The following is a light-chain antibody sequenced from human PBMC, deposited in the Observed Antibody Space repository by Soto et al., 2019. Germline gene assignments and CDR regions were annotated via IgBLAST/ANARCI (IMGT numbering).Light chain of an antibody. CDR1: QSVSSN. CDR2: GAS. V-gene: IGKV3-20*01. Sequence: EIVLTQPPGTPSLSRGERATLSCRASQSVSSNLAWYQQKPGQAPRRLIFGASIRATGIPDRFSGSGSGTDFTLTISGLEPEDFAVYYCQQYGSSPSTFGQGTKVDIK. CDR3: QQYGSSPST. J-gene: IGKJ1*01.